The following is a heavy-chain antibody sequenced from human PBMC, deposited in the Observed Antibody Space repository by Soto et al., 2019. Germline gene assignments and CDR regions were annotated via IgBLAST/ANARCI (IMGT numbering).Heavy chain of an antibody. CDR3: VVGAKYYLDF. CDR1: GASFRGFY. V-gene: IGHV4-34*01. CDR2: IDHSGIA. J-gene: IGHJ4*02. D-gene: IGHD1-26*01. Sequence: SLTCAVSGASFRGFYWSWVRQSPGKGLEWVGEIDHSGIANHNTALKSRVTISVDRSKNHFSLKLSSVTAADTAVYYCVVGAKYYLDFWCQGTLVSVS.